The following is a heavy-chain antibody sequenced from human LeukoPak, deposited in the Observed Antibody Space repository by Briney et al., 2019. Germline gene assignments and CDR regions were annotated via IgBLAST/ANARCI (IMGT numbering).Heavy chain of an antibody. CDR3: ARGDYSSAHMDV. CDR1: GFTFSSXW. Sequence: GGSXXLSCAASGFTFSSXWMHWVRXAPGKXLVWVSRINTDGSSTSYADSVKGRFTISRDNAKNTLYLQMNSLRAEDTAVYYCARGDYSSAHMDVWGKGTTVTVSS. V-gene: IGHV3-74*01. D-gene: IGHD6-19*01. CDR2: INTDGSST. J-gene: IGHJ6*03.